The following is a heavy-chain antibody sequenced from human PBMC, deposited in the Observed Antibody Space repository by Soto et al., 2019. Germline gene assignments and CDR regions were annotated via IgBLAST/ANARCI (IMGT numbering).Heavy chain of an antibody. CDR3: ARRSSSWFDYYYYYGMDD. Sequence: GESLKISCKGSGYSFTSYWISWVRQMPGKGLEWMGRIDPSDSYTNYSPSFQGHVTISADKSISTAYLQWSSLKASDTAMYYCARRSSSWFDYYYYYGMDDWGQGTTVTVSS. V-gene: IGHV5-10-1*01. D-gene: IGHD6-13*01. CDR1: GYSFTSYW. J-gene: IGHJ6*02. CDR2: IDPSDSYT.